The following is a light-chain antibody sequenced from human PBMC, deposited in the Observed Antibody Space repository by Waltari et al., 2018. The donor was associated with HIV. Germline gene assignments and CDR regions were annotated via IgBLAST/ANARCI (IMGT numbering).Light chain of an antibody. J-gene: IGLJ3*02. V-gene: IGLV3-19*01. CDR1: TLRSYS. CDR2: DKA. Sequence: SSELTQDPAVSVALGQTVRITCQGDTLRSYSASWYQQKPGQAPVLVMYDKANRPSGIPDRFSGSSSGNTVSLTITGAQVEDEADYYCHSRDSSGNLWVFGGGTMVTVL. CDR3: HSRDSSGNLWV.